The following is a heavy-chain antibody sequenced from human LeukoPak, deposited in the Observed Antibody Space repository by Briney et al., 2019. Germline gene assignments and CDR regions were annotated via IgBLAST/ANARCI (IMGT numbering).Heavy chain of an antibody. Sequence: SQTLSLTCTVSGGSISSGSYYWSWIRQPAGKGLEWIGRIYTSGSTNYNPSLKSRVTISVDTSKNQFSLKLSSVTAADTAVYYCARGSGILTGDKRDYYYYYMDVWGKGTTVTVSS. CDR1: GGSISSGSYY. CDR3: ARGSGILTGDKRDYYYYYMDV. J-gene: IGHJ6*03. D-gene: IGHD3-9*01. V-gene: IGHV4-61*02. CDR2: IYTSGST.